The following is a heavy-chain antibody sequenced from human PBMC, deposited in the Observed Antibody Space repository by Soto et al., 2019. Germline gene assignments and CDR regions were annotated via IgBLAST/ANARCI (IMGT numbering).Heavy chain of an antibody. D-gene: IGHD3-16*01. J-gene: IGHJ4*02. Sequence: QVQLQESGPGLVKPSQTLSLTCTVSGGSISSGGYYWSWIRQHPGKGLEWIGYIYYSGSTYYNPSLKSRVTLSVDTSKNRFSLRLSFVTAADTAVYYCARDVARGGNFDYWGQGTLVTVSS. CDR3: ARDVARGGNFDY. V-gene: IGHV4-31*03. CDR1: GGSISSGGYY. CDR2: IYYSGST.